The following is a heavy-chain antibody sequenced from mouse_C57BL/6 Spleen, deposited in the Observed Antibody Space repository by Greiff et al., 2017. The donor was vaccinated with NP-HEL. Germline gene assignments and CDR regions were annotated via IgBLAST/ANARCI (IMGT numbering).Heavy chain of an antibody. V-gene: IGHV1-53*01. CDR3: ARSAAYGYFSFDY. CDR2: INPSNGGT. D-gene: IGHD2-2*01. CDR1: GYTFTSYW. Sequence: VQLQQSGTELVKPGASVKLSCKASGYTFTSYWMHWVKQRPGQGLEWIGNINPSNGGTNYNEKFKSKATLTVDKSSSTAYMQLSSLTSEDSAVYYCARSAAYGYFSFDYWGQGTTLTVSS. J-gene: IGHJ2*01.